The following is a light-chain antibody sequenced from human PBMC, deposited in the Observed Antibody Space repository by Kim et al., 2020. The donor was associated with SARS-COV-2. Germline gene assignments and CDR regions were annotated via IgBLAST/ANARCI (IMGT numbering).Light chain of an antibody. CDR2: DVT. V-gene: IGLV2-14*03. Sequence: QSALTQPASVSGSPGHSITISCTGSSSDIGAYNFVSWYQQHPGKAPKLMIYDVTVRPSGVSSRFSGSKSGNTASLTISGLQAEDEADYYCSSYTSSSILVVFGGGTQLTVL. CDR1: SSDIGAYNF. CDR3: SSYTSSSILVV. J-gene: IGLJ2*01.